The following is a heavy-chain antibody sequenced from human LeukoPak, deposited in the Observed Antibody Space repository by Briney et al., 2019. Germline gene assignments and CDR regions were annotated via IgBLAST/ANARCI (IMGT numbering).Heavy chain of an antibody. V-gene: IGHV1-69*13. CDR3: ARVDYYGSGSYYRY. J-gene: IGHJ4*02. CDR2: IIPIFGTA. CDR1: GGTFSSYA. D-gene: IGHD3-10*01. Sequence: VASVKVSCKASGGTFSSYAISWVRQAPGQGLEWMGGIIPIFGTANYAQKFQGRVTITADESTSTAYMELSSLRSEDTAVYYCARVDYYGSGSYYRYWGQGTLVTVSS.